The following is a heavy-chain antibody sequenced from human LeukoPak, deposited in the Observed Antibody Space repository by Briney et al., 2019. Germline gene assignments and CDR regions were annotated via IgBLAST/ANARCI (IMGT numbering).Heavy chain of an antibody. CDR1: GFTFNTHG. V-gene: IGHV3-33*01. CDR2: IWYDGSNK. Sequence: PGGPLRLSCAASGFTFNTHGMHWVREAPGKGLEWVAVIWYDGSNKYYADSVKGRFTISRDNSKNMVYVEMNSLRAEDTAMYYCARDRVGYCASISCFTFDNWGQGTLVTVSS. CDR3: ARDRVGYCASISCFTFDN. J-gene: IGHJ4*02. D-gene: IGHD2-2*01.